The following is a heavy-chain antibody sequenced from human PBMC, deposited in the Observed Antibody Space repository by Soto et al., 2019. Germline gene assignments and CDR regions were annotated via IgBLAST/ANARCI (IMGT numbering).Heavy chain of an antibody. J-gene: IGHJ4*02. CDR2: ISPYSGSR. CDR1: GYDFERFP. D-gene: IGHD4-17*01. Sequence: QVQLVQSGGEVKRPGASVQVSCKASGYDFERFPITWVRQARGQGLEWMGLISPYSGSRYYAEKFQGRVTMTTDTSTSTAYMELRSLTSDDTAVYFCAREQYEFGDLYYVDYWGQGTLVTVSS. V-gene: IGHV1-18*04. CDR3: AREQYEFGDLYYVDY.